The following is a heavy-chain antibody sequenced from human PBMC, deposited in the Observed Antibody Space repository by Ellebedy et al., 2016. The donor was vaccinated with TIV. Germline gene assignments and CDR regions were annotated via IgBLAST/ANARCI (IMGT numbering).Heavy chain of an antibody. D-gene: IGHD6-19*01. J-gene: IGHJ4*02. CDR3: ARAEYSTGWSAGLFDS. V-gene: IGHV3-48*02. CDR2: ISDSSSHI. Sequence: GGSLRLXXAASGFTFSVYAMNWVRQAPGKGLEWLSYISDSSSHIYYADSVRGRFTISRDNAKRSVYLQMNSLRDEDTAVYHCARAEYSTGWSAGLFDSWGQGTLVTVSS. CDR1: GFTFSVYA.